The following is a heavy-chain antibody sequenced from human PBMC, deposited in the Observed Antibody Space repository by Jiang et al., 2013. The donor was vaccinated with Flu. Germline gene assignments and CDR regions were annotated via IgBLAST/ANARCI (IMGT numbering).Heavy chain of an antibody. CDR3: ARHSEILVAATGGIDY. D-gene: IGHD2-15*01. Sequence: KSRVTISVDTSKNQFSLKLSSVTAADTAVYYCARHSEILVAATGGIDYWGQGTLVTVSS. V-gene: IGHV4-39*01. J-gene: IGHJ4*02.